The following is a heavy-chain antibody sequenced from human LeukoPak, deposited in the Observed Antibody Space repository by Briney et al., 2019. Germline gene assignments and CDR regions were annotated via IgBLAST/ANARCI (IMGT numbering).Heavy chain of an antibody. CDR2: MNPNSGNT. CDR3: ARGPPTYYDFWSGRNWFDP. J-gene: IGHJ5*02. V-gene: IGHV1-8*03. D-gene: IGHD3-3*01. CDR1: GYTFTSYD. Sequence: ASVKVSSKASGYTFTSYDINWVRQATGQGLEWMGWMNPNSGNTGYAQKFQGRVTITRNTSISTAYMELSSLRSEDTAVYYCARGPPTYYDFWSGRNWFDPWGQGTLVTVSS.